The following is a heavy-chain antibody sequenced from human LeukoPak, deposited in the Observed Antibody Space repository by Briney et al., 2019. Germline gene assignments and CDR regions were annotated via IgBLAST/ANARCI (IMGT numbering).Heavy chain of an antibody. CDR1: GFTFSTYT. CDR2: IKVDGSEK. V-gene: IGHV3-7*01. CDR3: ARDPIYYYGAGSNIVDY. D-gene: IGHD3-10*01. Sequence: GGSLRLSRAASGFTFSTYTMNWVRQAPGKGLEWVANIKVDGSEKYYVDSVKGRFTISRDNAKNSLYLQMDSLRAEDTAMYYCARDPIYYYGAGSNIVDYWGQGTLVTVSS. J-gene: IGHJ4*02.